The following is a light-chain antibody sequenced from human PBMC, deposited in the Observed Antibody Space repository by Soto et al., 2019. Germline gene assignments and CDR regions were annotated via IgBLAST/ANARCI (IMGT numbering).Light chain of an antibody. CDR3: QQYNNWPPWT. Sequence: EIVITPSPAPLSVSPGERAPVSFRSSQSVSSNLAWYQQKPGQAPRLLIYGASTRATGIPARFSGSGSGTEFTLTISSLQSEDFAVYYCQQYNNWPPWTFGQGTKVDIK. CDR1: QSVSSN. CDR2: GAS. V-gene: IGKV3-15*01. J-gene: IGKJ1*01.